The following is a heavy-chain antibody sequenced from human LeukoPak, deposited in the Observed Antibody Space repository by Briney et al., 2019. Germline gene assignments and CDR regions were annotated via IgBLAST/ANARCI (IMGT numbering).Heavy chain of an antibody. CDR2: INHSGST. CDR3: ARGSHDGWCHP. J-gene: IGHJ5*02. V-gene: IGHV4-34*01. D-gene: IGHD1-1*01. Sequence: SETLSLTCAVYGGSIRCYYWSCICQPPGKGLEWIGEINHSGSTNYNPSLKSRVTISVDTSKNQFSLKLSSVTAADTAVYYCARGSHDGWCHPSGQGTLVTVSS. CDR1: GGSIRCYY.